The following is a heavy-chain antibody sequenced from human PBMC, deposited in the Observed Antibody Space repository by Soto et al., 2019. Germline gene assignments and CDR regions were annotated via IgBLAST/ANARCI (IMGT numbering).Heavy chain of an antibody. D-gene: IGHD3-16*01. V-gene: IGHV3-73*01. CDR3: TRRVGGVAFDI. J-gene: IGHJ3*02. CDR1: GFTFSGSA. Sequence: EVPLVESGGGLVQPGGSLKLSCAASGFTFSGSAMHWVRQASGKGLEWVGRIRSKANSYATAYAASVKGRFTISRDDSKNTAYLQMNSLKTEDTAVYYCTRRVGGVAFDIWGQGTMVTVSS. CDR2: IRSKANSYAT.